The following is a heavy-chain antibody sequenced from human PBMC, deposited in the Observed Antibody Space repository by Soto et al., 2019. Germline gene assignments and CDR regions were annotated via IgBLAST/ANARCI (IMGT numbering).Heavy chain of an antibody. CDR1: GYTFTGYY. J-gene: IGHJ3*02. Sequence: GASVKVSCKASGYTFTGYYMHWVRQAPGQGLEWMGWINPNSGGTNYAQKFQGWVTMTRDTSISTAYMELSRLRSDDTAVYYCARVKDYGDRMDAFDIWGQGTMVTVS. D-gene: IGHD4-17*01. CDR2: INPNSGGT. CDR3: ARVKDYGDRMDAFDI. V-gene: IGHV1-2*04.